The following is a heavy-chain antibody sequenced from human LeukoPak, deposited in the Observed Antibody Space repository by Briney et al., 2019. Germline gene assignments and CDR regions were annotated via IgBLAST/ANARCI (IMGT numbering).Heavy chain of an antibody. CDR1: GFTFSSYS. V-gene: IGHV3-48*01. J-gene: IGHJ6*03. CDR3: ARERIVVVPAASRGYYYYMDV. CDR2: ISSSSSTI. Sequence: GGSLRLSCAASGFTFSSYSMNWVRQAPGKGLEWVSYISSSSSTIYYADSVKGRFTISRDNAKNSPYLQMNSLRAEDTAVYYCARERIVVVPAASRGYYYYMDVWGKGTTVTVSS. D-gene: IGHD2-2*01.